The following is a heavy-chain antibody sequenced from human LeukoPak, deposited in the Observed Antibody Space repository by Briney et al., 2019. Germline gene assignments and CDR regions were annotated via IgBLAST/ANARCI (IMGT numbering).Heavy chain of an antibody. CDR1: GYAFTSYA. Sequence: ASVKVSCKASGYAFTSYAINWVRQAPGHGLEWMGWINTKSGNPTYGQGFTGRFDFSLDPSVSTAYLQITFLEADDTAVYYCAASRKENYFGSNTYYYYSQYWGQGTLVSVSS. CDR2: INTKSGNP. V-gene: IGHV7-4-1*02. CDR3: AASRKENYFGSNTYYYYSQY. D-gene: IGHD3-10*01. J-gene: IGHJ4*02.